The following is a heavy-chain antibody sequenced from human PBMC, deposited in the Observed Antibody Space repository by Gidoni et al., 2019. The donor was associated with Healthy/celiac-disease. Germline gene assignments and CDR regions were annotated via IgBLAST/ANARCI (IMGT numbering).Heavy chain of an antibody. CDR1: GFTFSSYG. D-gene: IGHD2-8*01. J-gene: IGHJ6*02. CDR3: AKVPVWPGRPGPKIGYYYYGMDV. V-gene: IGHV3-30*18. Sequence: QVQLVESGGGVVQPGRSLRLSCAASGFTFSSYGMHWVRQAPGKGLEWVAVISYDGSNKYYADSVKGRVTISRDNSKNTLYLQMNSLRAEDTAVYYCAKVPVWPGRPGPKIGYYYYGMDVWGQGTTVTVSS. CDR2: ISYDGSNK.